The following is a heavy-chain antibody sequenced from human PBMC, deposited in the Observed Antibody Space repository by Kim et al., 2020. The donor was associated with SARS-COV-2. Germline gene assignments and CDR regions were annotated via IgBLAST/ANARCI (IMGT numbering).Heavy chain of an antibody. CDR2: IYPGDSDT. CDR3: ARSRAAAGYYYYGMDV. D-gene: IGHD6-13*01. CDR1: GYSFTSYW. Sequence: GEYLKISCKGSGYSFTSYWIGWVRQMPGKGLEWMGIIYPGDSDTRYSPSFQGQVTISADKSISTAYLQWSSLKASDTAMYYCARSRAAAGYYYYGMDVWGQGTTVTVSS. V-gene: IGHV5-51*01. J-gene: IGHJ6*02.